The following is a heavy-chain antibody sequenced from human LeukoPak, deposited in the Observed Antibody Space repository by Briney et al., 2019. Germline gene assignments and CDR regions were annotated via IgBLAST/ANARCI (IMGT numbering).Heavy chain of an antibody. J-gene: IGHJ4*01. CDR1: GFTFSTHW. D-gene: IGHD3-22*01. Sequence: GGSLRLSCAASGFTFSTHWMHWVRQVPGRGPVWVSRADGGGSSTSYADSVKGRFSISRGNAKSTLYLQMNGLRAEDTAVYYCARGPGSSGGAYVGDYWGHGTLVTVSS. CDR3: ARGPGSSGGAYVGDY. CDR2: ADGGGSST. V-gene: IGHV3-74*01.